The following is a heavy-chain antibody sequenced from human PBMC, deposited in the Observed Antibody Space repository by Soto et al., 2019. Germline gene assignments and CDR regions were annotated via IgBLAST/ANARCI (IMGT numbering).Heavy chain of an antibody. J-gene: IGHJ6*02. V-gene: IGHV3-7*02. CDR1: GFTFSNYR. CDR3: ASGRDYYGMDV. Sequence: GGSLRLSCAASGFTFSNYRMTWVRQAPGKGLEWVANIKQDGSEKYSVDSVKGRFTISRDNAKNSLYLQMNSLRAEDTAVYYCASGRDYYGMDVWGPGTTVTVSS. CDR2: IKQDGSEK.